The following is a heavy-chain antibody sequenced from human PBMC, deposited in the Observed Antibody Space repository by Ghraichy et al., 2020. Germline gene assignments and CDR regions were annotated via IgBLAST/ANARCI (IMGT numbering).Heavy chain of an antibody. V-gene: IGHV3-48*01. CDR2: ISSSSTI. CDR3: ARDLAYCGGDCYSDY. J-gene: IGHJ4*02. CDR1: GCTFSSYS. D-gene: IGHD2-21*02. Sequence: GGSLRLSWAASGCTFSSYSMNWVRQAPGKGLEWVSYISSSSTIYYADSVKGRFTISRDNAKNSLYLQMNSLRAEDTAVYYCARDLAYCGGDCYSDYWGQGTLVTVSS.